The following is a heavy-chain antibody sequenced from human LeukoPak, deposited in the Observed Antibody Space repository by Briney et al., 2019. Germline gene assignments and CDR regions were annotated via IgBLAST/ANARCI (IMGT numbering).Heavy chain of an antibody. CDR2: MNPYSGNT. CDR3: ARGVGNEGLTI. V-gene: IGHV1-8*01. D-gene: IGHD1-26*01. CDR1: GYTFTSYD. J-gene: IGHJ3*02. Sequence: EASVKVSCKASGYTFTSYDINWVRQATGQGLEWMGWMNPYSGNTNYAQKFQGRVTMTTETFTSTADMEVTSLRSDDTAVYYCARGVGNEGLTIWGQGTLVTVSS.